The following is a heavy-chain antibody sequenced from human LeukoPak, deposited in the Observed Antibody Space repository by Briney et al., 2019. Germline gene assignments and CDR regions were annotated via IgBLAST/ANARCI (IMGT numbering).Heavy chain of an antibody. CDR2: RYYSGST. CDR1: GGSISSYY. V-gene: IGHV4-59*01. J-gene: IGHJ1*01. D-gene: IGHD3-16*01. CDR3: ARVRGDFETD. Sequence: PSETLSLTCSVSGGSISSYYWTWIRQPPGKGREWIGYRYYSGSTTYNPSLKSRVTISVDTSKSQFSLKLISVTAADTAIYYCARVRGDFETDWGQGTLVTVSS.